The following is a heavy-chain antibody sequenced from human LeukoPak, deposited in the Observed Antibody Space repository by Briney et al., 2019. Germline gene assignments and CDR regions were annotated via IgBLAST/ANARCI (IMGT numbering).Heavy chain of an antibody. CDR2: IYYSGST. V-gene: IGHV4-30-4*01. CDR1: GGSISSGDYY. Sequence: PSQTLSLTCTVSGGSISSGDYYWSWIRQPPGKGLEWIGYIYYSGSTYYNPSLKSRVTMSVDTSKNQFSLKLSSVTAADTAVYYCARDERLWISSGWNNWFDPWGQGTLVTVSS. CDR3: ARDERLWISSGWNNWFDP. D-gene: IGHD6-19*01. J-gene: IGHJ5*02.